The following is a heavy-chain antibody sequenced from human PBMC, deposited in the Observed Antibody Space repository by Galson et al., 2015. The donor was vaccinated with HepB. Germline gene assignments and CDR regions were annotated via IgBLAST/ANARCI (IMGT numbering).Heavy chain of an antibody. CDR1: GGTFSSYA. CDR3: AREPTDVVPAAMTKGRNAFDI. CDR2: IIPIFGTA. V-gene: IGHV1-69*06. J-gene: IGHJ3*02. Sequence: SVKVSCKASGGTFSSYAISWVRQAPGQGLEWMGGIIPIFGTANYAQKFQGRVTITADKSTSTAYMELSSLRSEDTAVYYCAREPTDVVPAAMTKGRNAFDIWGQGTMVTVSS. D-gene: IGHD2-2*01.